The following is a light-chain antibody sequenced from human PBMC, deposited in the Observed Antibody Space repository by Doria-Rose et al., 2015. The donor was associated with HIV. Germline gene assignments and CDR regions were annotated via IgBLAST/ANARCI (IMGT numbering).Light chain of an antibody. J-gene: IGKJ1*01. CDR2: DGS. CDR3: HQYGTSWT. V-gene: IGKV3-20*01. CDR1: QSFSSTY. Sequence: LTQSPGTLSLSPGERATLSCRASQSFSSTYLSLYQPKPGHAPSLLIYDGSTRATGIPDRFSASGSGIDFTLTINRLEPEDFALYYCHQYGTSWTFGQGTKVEI.